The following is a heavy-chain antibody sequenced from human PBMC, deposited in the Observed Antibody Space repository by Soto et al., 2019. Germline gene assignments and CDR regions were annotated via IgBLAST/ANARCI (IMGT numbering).Heavy chain of an antibody. J-gene: IGHJ6*02. CDR1: GFPLRSYW. CDR2: ITSDGDST. Sequence: RGSLRLSCAASGFPLRSYWLTWVRQAPWKGLVWVSSITSDGDSTSYADSVRGRFTISRDNAKNTLYLQMNSLRAEDTAVYYCARWGKYDCWGGCYTNYYCGMDDLGLG. V-gene: IGHV3-74*01. D-gene: IGHD3-3*01. CDR3: ARWGKYDCWGGCYTNYYCGMDD.